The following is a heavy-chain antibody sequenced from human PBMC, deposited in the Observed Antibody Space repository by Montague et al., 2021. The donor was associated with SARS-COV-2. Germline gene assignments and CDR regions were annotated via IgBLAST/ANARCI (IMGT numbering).Heavy chain of an antibody. J-gene: IGHJ4*02. CDR3: ARQSVNYYDSSGYPFDY. V-gene: IGHV4-34*01. Sequence: SETLSLTCDVYGGSFSGYYWSWIRQPPGKGLEWIGEINHSGSTNYNPSLKSRVTISVDTSKNQFSLKLSSVTAADTAVYYCARQSVNYYDSSGYPFDYWGQGTLVTVSS. CDR2: INHSGST. D-gene: IGHD3-22*01. CDR1: GGSFSGYY.